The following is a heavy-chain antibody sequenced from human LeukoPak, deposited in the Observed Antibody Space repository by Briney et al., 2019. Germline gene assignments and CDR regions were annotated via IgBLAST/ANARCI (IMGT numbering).Heavy chain of an antibody. J-gene: IGHJ4*02. V-gene: IGHV3-23*01. CDR3: AKCLTGGRQLWTYFDY. Sequence: GGSLRLSCAASGFTFSNYAVSWVRQAPGKGLEWVSAISGSGGDTYSADSVQGRFTISTDNSKNTLYLQMNSLRAEDTVVYFCAKCLTGGRQLWTYFDYWGQGTLVTVSS. D-gene: IGHD5-18*01. CDR1: GFTFSNYA. CDR2: ISGSGGDT.